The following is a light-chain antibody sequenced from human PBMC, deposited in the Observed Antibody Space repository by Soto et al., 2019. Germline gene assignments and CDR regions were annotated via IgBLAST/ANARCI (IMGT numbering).Light chain of an antibody. CDR3: QQHGDSPLT. CDR1: QSVTVNS. Sequence: EILLTQAPSTLSLSPGEGVTLSGVASQSVTVNSLAWEQQKPGQAPRLLIYAASTRDTAVPDRFTGSPYGTQYALPITSLEPEDFAPYYCQQHGDSPLTLGPGTKVD. J-gene: IGKJ3*01. CDR2: AAS. V-gene: IGKV3-20*01.